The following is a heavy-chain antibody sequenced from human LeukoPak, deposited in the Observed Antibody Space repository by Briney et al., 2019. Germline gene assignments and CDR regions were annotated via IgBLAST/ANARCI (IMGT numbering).Heavy chain of an antibody. Sequence: PSETLSLTCAVYGGSFSGYYWSWIRQPPGKGLEWIGEINHSGSTNYNPSLKSRVTISVDTSKNQFSLKLSSVTAADTAVYYCARIRAIVVVPAPYYYYMDVWGKGTTVTVSS. CDR1: GGSFSGYY. J-gene: IGHJ6*03. V-gene: IGHV4-34*01. CDR2: INHSGST. CDR3: ARIRAIVVVPAPYYYYMDV. D-gene: IGHD2-2*01.